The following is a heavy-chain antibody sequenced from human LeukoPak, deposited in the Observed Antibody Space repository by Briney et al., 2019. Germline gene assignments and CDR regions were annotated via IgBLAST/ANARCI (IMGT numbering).Heavy chain of an antibody. Sequence: GGSLRLSCAASGFTFSSYSMNWVRQAPGKGLEWVSSISSSSSYIYYADSVKGRFTISRDNAKNSLYLQMNSLRAEDTAVYYCATVGATKYSFDYWGQGTLVTVSS. J-gene: IGHJ4*02. CDR1: GFTFSSYS. CDR2: ISSSSSYI. V-gene: IGHV3-21*01. D-gene: IGHD1-26*01. CDR3: ATVGATKYSFDY.